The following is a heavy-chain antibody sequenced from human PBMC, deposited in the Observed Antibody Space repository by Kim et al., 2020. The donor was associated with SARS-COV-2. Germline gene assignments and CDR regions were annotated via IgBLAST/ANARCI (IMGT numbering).Heavy chain of an antibody. J-gene: IGHJ4*02. CDR3: ARGGSRQWSPYDY. D-gene: IGHD6-19*01. Sequence: YAQKFQGRVTITADKSTSTAYMELSSLRSEDTAVYYCARGGSRQWSPYDYWGQGTLVTVSS. V-gene: IGHV1-69*04.